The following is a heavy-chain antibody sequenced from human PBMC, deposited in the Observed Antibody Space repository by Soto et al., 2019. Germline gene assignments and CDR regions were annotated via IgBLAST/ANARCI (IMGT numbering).Heavy chain of an antibody. V-gene: IGHV3-48*02. CDR1: GFAFSGHT. J-gene: IGHJ6*02. CDR3: ARGDCTGGICYGMDV. D-gene: IGHD2-8*02. CDR2: IGDTTSSI. Sequence: GGSPRLSCAASGFAFSGHTMNWVRQAPGKGLEWVSYIGDTTSSIYYADSVKGRFIISRDNARNSLFLQMNSLRDDDTAVYYCARGDCTGGICYGMDVWGQGTTVTVSS.